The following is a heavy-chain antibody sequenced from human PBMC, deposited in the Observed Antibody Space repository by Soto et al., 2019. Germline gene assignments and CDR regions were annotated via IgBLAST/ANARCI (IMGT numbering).Heavy chain of an antibody. J-gene: IGHJ4*02. D-gene: IGHD5-18*01. V-gene: IGHV4-30-4*01. Sequence: KPSETLSLTCTVSGGSVTSDGDYWTWIRQSPGKGLEWIGYISNSGSTGYNPSLKTRLSMSVDRSKNQFTLRLTSVTAADTAVYFCATESGSTYGYFDHWGQGTQVTVSS. CDR3: ATESGSTYGYFDH. CDR1: GGSVTSDGDY. CDR2: ISNSGST.